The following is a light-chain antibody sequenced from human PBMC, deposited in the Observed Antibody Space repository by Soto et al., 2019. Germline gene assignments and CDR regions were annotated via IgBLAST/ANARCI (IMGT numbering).Light chain of an antibody. V-gene: IGKV3-15*01. CDR3: QQYNKWPLT. J-gene: IGKJ1*01. CDR2: GAS. CDR1: QSVSSN. Sequence: EIVMTQSPATLSLSPGDRATLSCRASQSVSSNLAWYQQRPGQAPRLLIYGASTRATGVPARFSGSGSGTEFTLTISSLGSEDFAVYFCQQYNKWPLTFGQGTKVDIK.